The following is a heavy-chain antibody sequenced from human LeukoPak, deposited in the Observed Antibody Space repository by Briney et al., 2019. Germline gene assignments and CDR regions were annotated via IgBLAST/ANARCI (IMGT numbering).Heavy chain of an antibody. Sequence: PSGTLSLTCTVSGGSISSSYYYWGWVRQPPGKGLEWIGSLYYSGWSTYYNPSLKSRVTISVDTSKNQLSLKLNSVTAADTAVYYCARLGCSSASCYPGNWGQGTLVTVSS. V-gene: IGHV4-39*01. J-gene: IGHJ4*02. CDR2: LYYSGWST. CDR3: ARLGCSSASCYPGN. D-gene: IGHD2-2*01. CDR1: GGSISSSYYY.